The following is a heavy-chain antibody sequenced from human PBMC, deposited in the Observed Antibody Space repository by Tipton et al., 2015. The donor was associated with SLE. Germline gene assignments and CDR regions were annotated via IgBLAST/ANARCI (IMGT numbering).Heavy chain of an antibody. CDR1: GFTFNIHA. CDR3: AAYCLGAGSLWGV. V-gene: IGHV3-23*01. J-gene: IGHJ6*04. D-gene: IGHD2-15*01. Sequence: SLRLSCAASGFTFNIHAMTWVRQAPGKGLEWVSGISGGRTYYADFVKGRFSISRDNSKNTLYLQMNSLRAEDTAIYYCAAYCLGAGSLWGVWGKGTTVTVSS. CDR2: ISGGRT.